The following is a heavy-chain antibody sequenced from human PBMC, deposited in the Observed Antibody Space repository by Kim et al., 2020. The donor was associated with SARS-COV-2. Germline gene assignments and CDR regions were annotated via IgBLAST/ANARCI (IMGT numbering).Heavy chain of an antibody. CDR3: ARDFFPLPNYYYYGMDV. J-gene: IGHJ6*02. D-gene: IGHD3-3*01. CDR2: INPSGGST. V-gene: IGHV1-46*01. CDR1: GYTFTSYY. Sequence: ASVKVSCKASGYTFTSYYMHWVRQAPGQGLEWMGIINPSGGSTSYAQKFQGRVTMTRDTSTSTVYMELSSLRSEDTAVYYCARDFFPLPNYYYYGMDVWGQGTTVTVSS.